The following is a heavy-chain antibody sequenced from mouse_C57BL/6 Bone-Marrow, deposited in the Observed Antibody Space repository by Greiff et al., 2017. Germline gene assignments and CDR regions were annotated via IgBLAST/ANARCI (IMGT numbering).Heavy chain of an antibody. D-gene: IGHD1-1*01. V-gene: IGHV1-50*01. CDR1: GYTFTSYW. CDR2: IDPSDSYT. Sequence: QVQLQQPGAELVKPGASVKLSCKASGYTFTSYWMQWVKQRPGQGLEWIGEIDPSDSYTNYNQKFKGKATFTVDTSSSTAYMQLSSLTSEDSAVYYCASSSLYYYAMDYWGQGTSVTVSS. J-gene: IGHJ4*01. CDR3: ASSSLYYYAMDY.